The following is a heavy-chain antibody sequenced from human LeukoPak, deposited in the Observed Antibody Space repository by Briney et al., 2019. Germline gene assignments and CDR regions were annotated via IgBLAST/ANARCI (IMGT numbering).Heavy chain of an antibody. CDR3: VKDQCSSTSCYGRRFDS. D-gene: IGHD2-2*01. J-gene: IGHJ4*02. CDR1: GFTFSSYA. CDR2: ISSNGGST. V-gene: IGHV3-64D*06. Sequence: GGSLRLSCSASGFTFSSYAMHWVRQAPGKGLEYVSAISSNGGSTCYADSVKGRFTISRDNSKNTQCLQMSSLRAEDTAVYYCVKDQCSSTSCYGRRFDSWGQGTLVTVS.